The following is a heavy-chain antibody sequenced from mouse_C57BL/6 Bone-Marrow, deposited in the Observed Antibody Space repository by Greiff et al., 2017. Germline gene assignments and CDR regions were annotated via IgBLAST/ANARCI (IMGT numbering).Heavy chain of an antibody. V-gene: IGHV5-12*01. CDR3: ARRPGYYYGSPWYFDV. CDR1: GFTFSDYY. CDR2: ISNGGGST. Sequence: EVHLVESGGGLVQPGGSLKLSCAASGFTFSDYYMYWVRQTPEKRLEWVAYISNGGGSTYYPDTVKGRFTISRDNAKNTLYLQMSRLKSEDTAMYYCARRPGYYYGSPWYFDVWGTGTTVTVSS. J-gene: IGHJ1*03. D-gene: IGHD1-1*01.